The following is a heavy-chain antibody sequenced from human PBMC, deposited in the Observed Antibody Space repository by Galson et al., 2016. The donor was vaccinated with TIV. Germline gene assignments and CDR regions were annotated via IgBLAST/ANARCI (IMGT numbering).Heavy chain of an antibody. CDR2: ISTYNGNT. CDR1: GYTFTSYG. V-gene: IGHV1-18*01. J-gene: IGHJ4*02. Sequence: SVKVSCKASGYTFTSYGFGWVRQAPGQGLEWMGWISTYNGNTNYAQKFQGRVTLTTETSTSTAYMELGSLRFEATAVYYCATVAWFPGLSLDNWGQGTLVTVSS. D-gene: IGHD2/OR15-2a*01. CDR3: ATVAWFPGLSLDN.